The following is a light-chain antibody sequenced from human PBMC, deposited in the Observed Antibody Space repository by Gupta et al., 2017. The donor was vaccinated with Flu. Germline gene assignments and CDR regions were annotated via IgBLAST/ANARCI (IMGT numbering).Light chain of an antibody. CDR3: CTNAGGGNYV. CDR1: SSDVGNSNF. CDR2: STS. V-gene: IGLV2-23*01. J-gene: IGLJ1*01. Sequence: SALPPPASVSGSPGPSVTISCTGTSSDVGNSNFVSWYQQNPGKAPKLMVYSTSKRPAAVSNRFSGSKSGDTASLTISGHKEEDEADYYCCTNAGGGNYVFGTGTKVTVL.